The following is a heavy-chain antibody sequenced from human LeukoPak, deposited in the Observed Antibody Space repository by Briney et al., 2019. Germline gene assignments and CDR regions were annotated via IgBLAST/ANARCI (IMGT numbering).Heavy chain of an antibody. J-gene: IGHJ4*02. CDR1: GGSIGRYY. CDR3: AKDYNYGYGYYFDY. D-gene: IGHD3-10*01. CDR2: IFSSGST. Sequence: PSETLSLTCTVYGGSIGRYYWNWIRQSPGQGLEWVGYIFSSGSTNYNPSLLSRVTISLDTSRNQFSLKLSSVTAADTAVYYCAKDYNYGYGYYFDYWGQGTLVTVSS. V-gene: IGHV4-59*01.